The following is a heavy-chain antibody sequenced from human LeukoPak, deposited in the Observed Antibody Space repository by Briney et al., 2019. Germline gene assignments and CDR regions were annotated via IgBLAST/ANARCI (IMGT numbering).Heavy chain of an antibody. D-gene: IGHD5-18*01. CDR2: IKQDGSEE. CDR3: ARWAGVTDY. J-gene: IGHJ4*02. V-gene: IGHV3-7*01. CDR1: GFTITNYW. Sequence: GGSLRLSCAASGFTITNYWMSWVRQAPGKGPEWVANIKQDGSEEYYADSVKGRFTISRDNAKNSLNLQMNSLRAEDTAVYYCARWAGVTDYWGQGTLVTVSS.